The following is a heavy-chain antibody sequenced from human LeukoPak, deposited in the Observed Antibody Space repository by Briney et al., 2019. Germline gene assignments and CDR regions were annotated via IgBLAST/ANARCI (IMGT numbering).Heavy chain of an antibody. Sequence: SETLSLTCTVSGDSIRNYYWSWIRQPPGKGLEWIGYIYYSGSTKYDPSLKSRVTISVDTCKNQFSLRLSSVTAADTAVYYCARDWGVSARPGYMDVWGKGTTVTISS. D-gene: IGHD6-6*01. CDR1: GDSIRNYY. CDR2: IYYSGST. V-gene: IGHV4-59*01. CDR3: ARDWGVSARPGYMDV. J-gene: IGHJ6*03.